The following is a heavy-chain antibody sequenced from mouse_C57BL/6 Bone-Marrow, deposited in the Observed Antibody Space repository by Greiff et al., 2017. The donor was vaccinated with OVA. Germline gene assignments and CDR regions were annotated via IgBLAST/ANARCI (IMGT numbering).Heavy chain of an antibody. CDR3: TRYGYDYDEGYAMDY. D-gene: IGHD2-4*01. J-gene: IGHJ4*01. Sequence: VQLQQSGAELVRPGASVTLSCKASGYTFTDYEMHWVKQTPVHGLEWIGAIDPETGGTAYNQKFKCKAILTADKSSSTAYMELRSLTSEDSAVYYCTRYGYDYDEGYAMDYWGQGTSVTVSS. CDR1: GYTFTDYE. V-gene: IGHV1-15*01. CDR2: IDPETGGT.